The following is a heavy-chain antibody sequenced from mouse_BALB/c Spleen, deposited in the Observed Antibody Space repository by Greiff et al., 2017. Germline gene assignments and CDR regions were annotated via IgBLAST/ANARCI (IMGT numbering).Heavy chain of an antibody. CDR1: GYTFTSYW. Sequence: QVQLQQSGAELVKPGASVKLSCKASGYTFTSYWMHWVKQRPGQGLEWIGEINPSNGRTNYNEKFKSKATLTVDKSSSTAYMQLSSLTSEDSAVYYCARLWDGAWFAYWGQGTLVTVSA. D-gene: IGHD4-1*01. CDR2: INPSNGRT. V-gene: IGHV1S81*02. J-gene: IGHJ3*01. CDR3: ARLWDGAWFAY.